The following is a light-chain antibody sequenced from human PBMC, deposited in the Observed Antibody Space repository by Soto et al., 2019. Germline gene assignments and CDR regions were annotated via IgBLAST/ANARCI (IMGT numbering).Light chain of an antibody. J-gene: IGKJ5*01. Sequence: DIQMTQSPSTLSASVGDRVTITCRASQSIYNWLAWYQQKPGKAPNLLIYKASTLESGVPSRFSGSGSGTEFTLTISSLQSEDFAVYYCQQYDSWPPITFGQGTRLGIK. CDR2: KAS. CDR1: QSIYNW. V-gene: IGKV1-5*03. CDR3: QQYDSWPPIT.